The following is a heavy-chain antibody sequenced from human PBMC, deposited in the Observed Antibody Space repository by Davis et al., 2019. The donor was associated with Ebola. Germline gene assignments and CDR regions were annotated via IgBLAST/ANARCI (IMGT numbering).Heavy chain of an antibody. J-gene: IGHJ4*02. CDR1: GYTFTSYD. CDR2: IIPIFGTA. D-gene: IGHD3-10*01. Sequence: SVKVSCKASGYTFTSYDINWVRQATGQGLEWMGGIIPIFGTANYAQKFQGRVTITADESTSTAYMELSSLRSEDTAVYYCARVQGGYGSGRMGDGYFDYWGQGTLVTVSS. V-gene: IGHV1-69*13. CDR3: ARVQGGYGSGRMGDGYFDY.